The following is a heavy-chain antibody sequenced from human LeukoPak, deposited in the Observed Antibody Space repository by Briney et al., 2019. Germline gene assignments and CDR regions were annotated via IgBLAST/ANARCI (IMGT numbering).Heavy chain of an antibody. Sequence: TGGSLRLSXAASGFTFSSYAMSWVGQAPGKGLEWVSAISGSGGSTYYADSVKGRFTISRDNSKNTLYLQMNSLRAEDTAVYYCAKSLIIHSNYFDYWGQGTLVTVSS. J-gene: IGHJ4*02. D-gene: IGHD3-3*01. CDR1: GFTFSSYA. V-gene: IGHV3-23*01. CDR2: ISGSGGST. CDR3: AKSLIIHSNYFDY.